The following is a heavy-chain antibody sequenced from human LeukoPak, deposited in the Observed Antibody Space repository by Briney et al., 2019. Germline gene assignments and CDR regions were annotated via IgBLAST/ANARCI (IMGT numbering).Heavy chain of an antibody. J-gene: IGHJ4*02. Sequence: PGGSLRLSCAASGFTFGTYSMNWVRQAPGKGLEWVSSISSGSSYIYYADSLKGRFTISRDNAKNSLYLQMNSLRAEDTAVYYCARGEGYYDSSGQTLLDYWGQGTLVTVSS. V-gene: IGHV3-21*01. CDR2: ISSGSSYI. CDR3: ARGEGYYDSSGQTLLDY. CDR1: GFTFGTYS. D-gene: IGHD3-22*01.